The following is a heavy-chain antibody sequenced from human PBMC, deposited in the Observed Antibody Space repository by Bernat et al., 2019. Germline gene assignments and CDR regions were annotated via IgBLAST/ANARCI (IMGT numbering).Heavy chain of an antibody. D-gene: IGHD3-3*01. V-gene: IGHV2-5*02. Sequence: QITLKESGPTLVKPTQTLTLTCTFSGFSLSTSGVGVGWIRQPPGKALEWLALIYWDDDKRYSPSLKSRLTITKDTSKNQVVLTMTNMDTVDTATYYCANAPAYNDFRSGYYTIGLFDYWGQGTLVTVS. CDR2: IYWDDDK. CDR1: GFSLSTSGVG. J-gene: IGHJ4*02. CDR3: ANAPAYNDFRSGYYTIGLFDY.